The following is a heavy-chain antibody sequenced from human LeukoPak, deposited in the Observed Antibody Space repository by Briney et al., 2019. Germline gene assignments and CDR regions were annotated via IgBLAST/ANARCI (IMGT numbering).Heavy chain of an antibody. Sequence: GRSLRLSCVGSGFSFSSFEYNWVRQAPGKGLEWVSYVSVSGDEIHHADSVKGRFTISRDNAKNSVFLQMNSLRAEDTAIYYCARDRSIIMDRGTPDAFDIWGQGTTVTVSS. D-gene: IGHD3-10*01. CDR2: VSVSGDEI. CDR1: GFSFSSFE. J-gene: IGHJ3*02. CDR3: ARDRSIIMDRGTPDAFDI. V-gene: IGHV3-48*03.